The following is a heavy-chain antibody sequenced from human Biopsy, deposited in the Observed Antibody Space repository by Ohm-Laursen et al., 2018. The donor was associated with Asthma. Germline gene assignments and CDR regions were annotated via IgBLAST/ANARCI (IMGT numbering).Heavy chain of an antibody. J-gene: IGHJ6*02. V-gene: IGHV3-30-3*01. Sequence: SLRLSCAASRFTYEMHWVRQAPGKGLEWVAVISYDGSSIYYADSVKGRFTISRDNSKNTLDLQMNSLSAEDSAVYYCARVDGVVEPATRMGGMDVWGQGATVTVSS. CDR1: RFTYE. CDR2: ISYDGSSI. D-gene: IGHD2-15*01. CDR3: ARVDGVVEPATRMGGMDV.